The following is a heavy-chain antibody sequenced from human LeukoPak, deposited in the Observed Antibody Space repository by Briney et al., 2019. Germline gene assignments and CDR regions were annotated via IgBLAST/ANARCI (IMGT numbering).Heavy chain of an antibody. V-gene: IGHV3-30*04. CDR1: GFTFHSYA. Sequence: PGGSLRLSCAASGFTFHSYAMNYVRQAPGKGLEWVAVIASDKTYIYYADSVKGRFTISRDNSKNTLSLQMNSLRTEDTAVYYCVREANVLDIGGKGTRATSSS. CDR2: IASDKTYI. D-gene: IGHD5-12*01. J-gene: IGHJ3*02. CDR3: VREANVLDI.